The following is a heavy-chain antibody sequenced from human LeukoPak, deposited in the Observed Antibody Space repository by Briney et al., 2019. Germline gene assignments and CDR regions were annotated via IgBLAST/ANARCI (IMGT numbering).Heavy chain of an antibody. CDR2: ISAYNGNT. V-gene: IGHV1-18*01. CDR1: GYTFTSYC. CDR3: ARSRVPAAENDY. D-gene: IGHD2-2*01. Sequence: ASVKVSCKASGYTFTSYCIIWVRQAPGQGLEWMGWISAYNGNTNYAQELQGRVTMTTDTSTSTAYMELRSLRSDDTAVYYCARSRVPAAENDYWGQGTLVTVSS. J-gene: IGHJ4*02.